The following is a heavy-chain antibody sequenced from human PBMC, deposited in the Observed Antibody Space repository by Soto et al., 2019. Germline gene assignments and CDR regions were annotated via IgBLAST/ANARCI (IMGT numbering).Heavy chain of an antibody. CDR1: GFTFSSYA. D-gene: IGHD6-19*01. Sequence: EVQLVESGGGLVQPGGSLRLSCAASGFTFSSYAMHWVRQAPGKGLEYVSAISSNGGSTYYANSVKGRFTISRDNFKNTLYLQMGSLRAEDMAVYYCARVGDEEDSSGWYGVDYWGQGTLVTVSS. J-gene: IGHJ4*02. V-gene: IGHV3-64*01. CDR2: ISSNGGST. CDR3: ARVGDEEDSSGWYGVDY.